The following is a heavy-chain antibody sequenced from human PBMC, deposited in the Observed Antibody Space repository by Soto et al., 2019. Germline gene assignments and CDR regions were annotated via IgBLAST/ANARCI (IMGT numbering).Heavy chain of an antibody. D-gene: IGHD3-10*01. CDR2: IYYSGAT. J-gene: IGHJ6*02. Sequence: SETLSLTCSVSGDSVSSATYYWSWIRQPPGKELEWTGYIYYSGATNHNPSLTSRVSISLDMSKNQVSLRLTSVTAADTAVYYCARLSPMAFAGGAYYYSMDVWGQGTTVTVS. CDR1: GDSVSSATYY. V-gene: IGHV4-61*01. CDR3: ARLSPMAFAGGAYYYSMDV.